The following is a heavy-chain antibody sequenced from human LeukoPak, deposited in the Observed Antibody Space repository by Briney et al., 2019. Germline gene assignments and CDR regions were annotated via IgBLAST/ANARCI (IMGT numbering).Heavy chain of an antibody. Sequence: GGSLRLSCAASGLAFSSNSMSWVRQGPGKGLEWVANINQDGSEKHHVDSVKGRFTISRDNAKNSLYLQMNSLRAEDTAVYYCAKNRASLDNWGQGTLVTVSS. CDR3: AKNRASLDN. CDR2: INQDGSEK. J-gene: IGHJ4*02. V-gene: IGHV3-7*02. D-gene: IGHD2/OR15-2a*01. CDR1: GLAFSSNS.